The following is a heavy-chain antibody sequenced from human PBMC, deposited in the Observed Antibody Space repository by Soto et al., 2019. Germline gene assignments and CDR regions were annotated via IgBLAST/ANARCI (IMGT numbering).Heavy chain of an antibody. CDR3: APAAFYYDVGGSYHGYYFDY. V-gene: IGHV2-70*01. Sequence: GPTLVNPTHTLTLTCAFSGFSLSTDVMCVSWIRQPPGKSLEWLALIDWEDDKYYNASLKTRLTISKDTSKSQVVLTMTNMEPEDTASYYCAPAAFYYDVGGSYHGYYFDYWGQGTLVTVYS. D-gene: IGHD3-22*01. J-gene: IGHJ4*02. CDR1: GFSLSTDVMC. CDR2: IDWEDDK.